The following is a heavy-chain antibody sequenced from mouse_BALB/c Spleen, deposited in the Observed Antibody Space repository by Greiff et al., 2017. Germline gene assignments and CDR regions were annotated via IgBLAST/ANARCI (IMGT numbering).Heavy chain of an antibody. CDR1: GYTFTSYW. D-gene: IGHD2-10*02. CDR2: IDPSDSET. J-gene: IGHJ2*01. V-gene: IGHV1-69*02. CDR3: ARSGYGNDFDY. Sequence: VQLQQPGAELVKPGAPVKLSCKASGYTFTSYWMNWVKQRPGRGLEWIGRIDPSDSETHYNQKFKDKATLTVDKSSSTAYIQLSSLTSEDSAVYYCARSGYGNDFDYWGQGTTLTVSS.